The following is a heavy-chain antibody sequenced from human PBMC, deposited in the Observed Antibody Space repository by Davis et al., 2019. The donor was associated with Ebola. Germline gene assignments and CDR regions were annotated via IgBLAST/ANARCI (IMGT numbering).Heavy chain of an antibody. CDR1: GGSISSYY. J-gene: IGHJ3*02. V-gene: IGHV4-59*08. Sequence: MPSETLSLTCTVSGGSISSYYWSWIRQPPGKGLEWIGSIYYSGSTYYNPSLKSRVTISVDTSKNQFSLKLSSVTAADTAVYYCARRAYYYDSSGYYLGAFDIWGQGTMVTVSS. CDR2: IYYSGST. CDR3: ARRAYYYDSSGYYLGAFDI. D-gene: IGHD3-22*01.